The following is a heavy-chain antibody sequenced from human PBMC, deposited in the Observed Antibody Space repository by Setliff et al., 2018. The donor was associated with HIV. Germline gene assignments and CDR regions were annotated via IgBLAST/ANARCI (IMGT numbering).Heavy chain of an antibody. CDR1: GYSFINYG. CDR3: ARARLQGIVTAVGPRDNCLDP. D-gene: IGHD1-26*01. V-gene: IGHV1-18*01. CDR2: ISPYTGNT. J-gene: IGHJ5*02. Sequence: EASVKVSCKASGYSFINYGISWVRQAPGQGPEWMGWISPYTGNTDYAPRLLGRVTMTTDTSTSTAYLELRSLTSDDPAVYYCARARLQGIVTAVGPRDNCLDPWGQGTRVTVSS.